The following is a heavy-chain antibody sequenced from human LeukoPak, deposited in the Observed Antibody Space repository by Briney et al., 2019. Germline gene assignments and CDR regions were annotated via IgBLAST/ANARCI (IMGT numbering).Heavy chain of an antibody. J-gene: IGHJ3*02. V-gene: IGHV1-18*01. D-gene: IGHD2-15*01. CDR2: ISAYNGNT. CDR1: GYTFTSYG. Sequence: ASVKVSCKASGYTFTSYGISWVRQAPGQGPEWMGWISAYNGNTNYAQKLQGRVTMTTDTSTSTAYMELRSLRSDDTAVYYCARETAAQNAFDIWGQGTLVTVSS. CDR3: ARETAAQNAFDI.